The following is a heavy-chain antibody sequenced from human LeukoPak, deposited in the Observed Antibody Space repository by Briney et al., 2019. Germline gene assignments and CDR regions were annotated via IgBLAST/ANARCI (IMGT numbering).Heavy chain of an antibody. V-gene: IGHV3-23*01. Sequence: GGSLRLSCAASGCTFSSYSMSWVRQPPGKGLEWISAISRSGGSTYYAVSEKGRFTISRDNSKNTLYLQMNSLRAEDTAVYYCAKPGATVTDYFDYWGQGTLVTVSS. CDR3: AKPGATVTDYFDY. J-gene: IGHJ4*02. D-gene: IGHD4-17*01. CDR2: ISRSGGST. CDR1: GCTFSSYS.